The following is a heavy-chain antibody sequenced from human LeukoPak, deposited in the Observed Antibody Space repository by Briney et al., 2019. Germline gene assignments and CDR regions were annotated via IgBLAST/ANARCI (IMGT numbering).Heavy chain of an antibody. CDR3: ARGVVPAAIQSLIDY. V-gene: IGHV3-20*04. D-gene: IGHD2-2*01. CDR1: GFTFDDYG. CDR2: INWNGGST. J-gene: IGHJ4*02. Sequence: PGGSLRLSCAASGFTFDDYGMSWVRQAPGKGLEWVSGINWNGGSTGYADSVKGRFTISRDNAKNSLYLQMNSLRAEDTALYYCARGVVPAAIQSLIDYWGQGTLVTVSS.